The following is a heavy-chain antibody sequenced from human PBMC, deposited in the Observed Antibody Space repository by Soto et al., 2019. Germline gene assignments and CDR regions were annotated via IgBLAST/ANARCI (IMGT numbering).Heavy chain of an antibody. CDR1: GVSISDTSYY. V-gene: IGHV4-39*01. CDR2: IYFNGKT. CDR3: ARQGSY. Sequence: SETLSLTCNVSGVSISDTSYYWGWIRQPPGKGLEWIGTIYFNGKTFYNPSLKSRLTISVDTSKNQISLRLTSVTAADTAVYYCARQGSYWGQGTLVTVSS. J-gene: IGHJ4*02.